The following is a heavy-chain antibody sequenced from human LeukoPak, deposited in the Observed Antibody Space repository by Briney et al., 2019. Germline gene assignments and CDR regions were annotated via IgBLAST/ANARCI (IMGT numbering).Heavy chain of an antibody. Sequence: SETLSLTCTVSGGSISSSNYYWGWIRQPPGKGLEWIGSISYSGTTYYNPSLKSRVTIFVDTSKNQFSLKLSSVTAADTAVYYCASKQGVYYYMDVWGKGTTVTVFS. CDR2: ISYSGTT. CDR1: GGSISSSNYY. J-gene: IGHJ6*03. D-gene: IGHD3-16*01. V-gene: IGHV4-39*01. CDR3: ASKQGVYYYMDV.